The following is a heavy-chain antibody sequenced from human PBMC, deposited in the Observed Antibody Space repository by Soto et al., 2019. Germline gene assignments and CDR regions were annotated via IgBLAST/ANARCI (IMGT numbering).Heavy chain of an antibody. Sequence: HLQLQESGPGLMKPSQTLSLTCAVSGDSINSGAYSWSWIRQPPGKGLEWIGYIYHSGRSYYNPSLRSRVTISLDRSKNQFALRLTSVTAADTAVYYCARANGWGTYRDDAFDIWGQGTMVTVSS. CDR1: GDSINSGAYS. V-gene: IGHV4-30-2*01. CDR3: ARANGWGTYRDDAFDI. J-gene: IGHJ3*02. CDR2: IYHSGRS. D-gene: IGHD3-16*02.